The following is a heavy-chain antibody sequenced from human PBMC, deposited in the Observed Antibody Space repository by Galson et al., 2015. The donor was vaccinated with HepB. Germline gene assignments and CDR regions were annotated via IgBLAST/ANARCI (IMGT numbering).Heavy chain of an antibody. CDR3: AKDRERGSATPDFQR. D-gene: IGHD2-15*01. Sequence: SLRLSCAASGFTFSSYAMSWVRQAPGKGLEWVSAISGSGGSTYYADSVKGRFTISRDNSKNTLYLQMNSLRAEDTAVYYCAKDRERGSATPDFQRWGQGTLITVSS. CDR1: GFTFSSYA. V-gene: IGHV3-23*01. J-gene: IGHJ1*01. CDR2: ISGSGGST.